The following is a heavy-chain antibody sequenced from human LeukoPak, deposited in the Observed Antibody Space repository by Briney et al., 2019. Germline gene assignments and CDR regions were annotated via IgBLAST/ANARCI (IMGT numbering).Heavy chain of an antibody. CDR2: INPNSGGT. CDR3: APTGTYSSGWYAGNDAFDI. J-gene: IGHJ3*02. CDR1: GYTFTGYY. V-gene: IGHV1-2*02. D-gene: IGHD6-19*01. Sequence: ASVKVSCKASGYTFTGYYMHWVRQAPGQGLEWMGWINPNSGGTNYAQKFQGRVTMTRDTSISTAYMELSRLRSDDTAVYYCAPTGTYSSGWYAGNDAFDIWGQGTMVTVSS.